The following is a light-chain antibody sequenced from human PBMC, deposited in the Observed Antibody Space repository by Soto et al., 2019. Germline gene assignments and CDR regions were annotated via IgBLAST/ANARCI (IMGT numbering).Light chain of an antibody. CDR2: GVS. J-gene: IGLJ1*01. V-gene: IGLV2-14*03. CDR1: SSDVGAYKY. CDR3: SSFTGTTTLDV. Sequence: QSVLTQPASVSGFPGQSITISCTGTSSDVGAYKYVSWYHQHPGKVPKLIIYGVSNRPSGVSNRFSGSKSGNTAFLTISGLQPEDEADYYCSSFTGTTTLDVFGTGTKVTVL.